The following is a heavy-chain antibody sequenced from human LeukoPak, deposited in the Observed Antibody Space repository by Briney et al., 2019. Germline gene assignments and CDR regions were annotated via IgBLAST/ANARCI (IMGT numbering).Heavy chain of an antibody. Sequence: ASVKVSCKASGYTFTSYGISWVRQAPGQGLEWMGWISTYNSDISYAQKLQGRVTMTTDTSTSTAYMELRSLRSDDTAVYFCARGYCDYSNCPARNRLDYWGQGTLVTVSS. CDR2: ISTYNSDI. J-gene: IGHJ4*02. CDR1: GYTFTSYG. D-gene: IGHD3-16*01. V-gene: IGHV1-18*01. CDR3: ARGYCDYSNCPARNRLDY.